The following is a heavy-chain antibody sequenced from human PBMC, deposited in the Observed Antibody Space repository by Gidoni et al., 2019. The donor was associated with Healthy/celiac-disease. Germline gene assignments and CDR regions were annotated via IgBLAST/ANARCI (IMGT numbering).Heavy chain of an antibody. Sequence: EVQLVESGGGLVQPGRSLRRSCAASGVTFDDYAMHWVRQAPGKGLEWVSGISWNSGSIGYADSVKGRFTISRDNAKNSLYLQMNSLRAEDTALYYCAKAGMATILDYWGQGTLVTVSS. V-gene: IGHV3-9*01. D-gene: IGHD5-12*01. CDR3: AKAGMATILDY. J-gene: IGHJ4*02. CDR1: GVTFDDYA. CDR2: ISWNSGSI.